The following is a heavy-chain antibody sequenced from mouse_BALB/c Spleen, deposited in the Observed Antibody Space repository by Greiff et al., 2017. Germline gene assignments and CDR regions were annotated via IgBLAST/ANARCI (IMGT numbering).Heavy chain of an antibody. CDR2: ISSGGSYT. V-gene: IGHV5-9-4*01. D-gene: IGHD2-4*01. CDR1: GFTFSSYA. Sequence: EVKLVESGGGLVKPGGSLKLSCAASGFTFSSYAMSWVRQSPEKRLEWVAEISSGGSYTYYPDTVTGRFTISRDNAKNTLYLEMSSLRSEDTAMYYCARGTTMITTGYFDVWGAGTTVTVSS. CDR3: ARGTTMITTGYFDV. J-gene: IGHJ1*01.